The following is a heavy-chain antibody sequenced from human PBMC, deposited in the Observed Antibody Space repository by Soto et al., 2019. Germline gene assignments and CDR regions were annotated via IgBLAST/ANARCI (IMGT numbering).Heavy chain of an antibody. D-gene: IGHD2-2*01. V-gene: IGHV1-69*01. J-gene: IGHJ6*02. CDR3: ARSQGSSTSLEIYYYYYYGMDV. CDR1: GCTFSSYA. CDR2: IIPISCTA. Sequence: QVQLVQSGAEVKKPGSSVKVSCKAAGCTFSSYAISWVRQAPGQGLEWMGGIIPISCTANYAQKFQGRVTITADESTSTAYMELSSLRSEDTAVYYCARSQGSSTSLEIYYYYYYGMDVWGQGTTVTVSS.